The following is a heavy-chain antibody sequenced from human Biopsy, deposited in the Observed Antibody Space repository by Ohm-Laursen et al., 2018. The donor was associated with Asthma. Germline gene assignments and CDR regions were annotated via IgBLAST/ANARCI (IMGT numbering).Heavy chain of an antibody. J-gene: IGHJ6*02. CDR3: VRGSSSWHHGPFHYYYGLDV. CDR2: IYYSGTT. D-gene: IGHD6-13*01. V-gene: IGHV4-39*01. CDR1: SGSGGYMRSGNYY. Sequence: TLSLTWSLSSGSGGYMRSGNYYWGWIRQPPGKGLEWIGSIYYSGTTYYNPSLESRVTVSADTSKNQFSLKLTSVTAADTAVYYCVRGSSSWHHGPFHYYYGLDVWGQWTTATVSS.